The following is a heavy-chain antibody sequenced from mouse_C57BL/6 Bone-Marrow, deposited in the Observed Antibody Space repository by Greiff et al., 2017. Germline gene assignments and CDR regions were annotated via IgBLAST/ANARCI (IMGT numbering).Heavy chain of an antibody. Sequence: QVQLQQPGAELVKPGASVKLSCKASGYTFTSYWMHWVKQRPGRGLEWIGRIDPNSGGTKYNEKFKSKATLTVDKPSSTAYMQLSSLTSEDSAVYYCARSETAQATWAWFAYWGQGTLVTVSA. V-gene: IGHV1-72*01. CDR3: ARSETAQATWAWFAY. D-gene: IGHD3-2*02. CDR2: IDPNSGGT. J-gene: IGHJ3*01. CDR1: GYTFTSYW.